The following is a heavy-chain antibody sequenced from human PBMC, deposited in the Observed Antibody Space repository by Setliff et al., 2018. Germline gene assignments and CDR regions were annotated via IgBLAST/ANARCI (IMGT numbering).Heavy chain of an antibody. D-gene: IGHD5-18*01. V-gene: IGHV3-64*02. Sequence: QTGGSLRLSCAASGFTFSNYAMHWVRQAPGKGLEYVSAINSNGGNTYYADSVKGRFTISRDNSRNTLYLQMGSLRPEDMAVYYCARFRVGTVIEILDYWGQGTLVTVSS. CDR2: INSNGGNT. J-gene: IGHJ4*02. CDR1: GFTFSNYA. CDR3: ARFRVGTVIEILDY.